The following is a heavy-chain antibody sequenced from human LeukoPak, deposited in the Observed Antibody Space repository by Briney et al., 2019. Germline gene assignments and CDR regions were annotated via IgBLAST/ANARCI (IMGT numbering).Heavy chain of an antibody. Sequence: GESLKISCKGSGYSFPTFWIAWVRQMPGKGLEWMGIIYPDESNIRYSPSFQGQVTISADKSISTAYLQWSSLKASDTAMYYCARPPSRGYSSSFEYWGQGTLVTVSS. J-gene: IGHJ4*02. CDR1: GYSFPTFW. CDR3: ARPPSRGYSSSFEY. V-gene: IGHV5-51*01. CDR2: IYPDESNI. D-gene: IGHD2-2*03.